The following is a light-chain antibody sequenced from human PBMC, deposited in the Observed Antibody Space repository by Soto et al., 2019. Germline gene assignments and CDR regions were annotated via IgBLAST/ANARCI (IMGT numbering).Light chain of an antibody. CDR1: SSDIGAGYD. CDR3: QSYEGSRSVCV. Sequence: QLVLTQPASVSGAAGQRVTICRTGSSSDIGAGYDVHWYQQLPGTAPKLLISGNSNRPAGVPHRFSGTKSGTSASLAITGLQAEDEADYYCQSYEGSRSVCVVGSGTELTVL. J-gene: IGLJ1*01. V-gene: IGLV1-40*01. CDR2: GNS.